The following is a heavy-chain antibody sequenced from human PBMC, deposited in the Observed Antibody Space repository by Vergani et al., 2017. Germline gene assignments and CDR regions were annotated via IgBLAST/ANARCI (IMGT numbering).Heavy chain of an antibody. Sequence: QALLVGSGGGVVQPGRSLRLSCVASAFTFTSYSIHLVRQAPGKGLEWVAFISYDGTKKYYADSVKGRFTISRDNSKNTVSLQVNSLRPEDSAIYYGARELYYDSRGNFGGAYYFDYWGQGTLVTVSS. J-gene: IGHJ4*02. CDR3: ARELYYDSRGNFGGAYYFDY. D-gene: IGHD3-22*01. V-gene: IGHV3-30*04. CDR1: AFTFTSYS. CDR2: ISYDGTKK.